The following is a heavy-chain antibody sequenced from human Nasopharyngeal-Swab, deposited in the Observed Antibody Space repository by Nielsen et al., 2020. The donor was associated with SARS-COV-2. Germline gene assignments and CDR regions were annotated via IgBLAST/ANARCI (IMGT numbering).Heavy chain of an antibody. D-gene: IGHD6-6*01. J-gene: IGHJ4*02. V-gene: IGHV1-2*06. CDR2: INPNSGGT. CDR3: AREEYSSSGDGGCHY. Sequence: ASVKVSCKASGYTFTGYYMHWVRQAPGQGLEGMGRINPNSGGTNYAQKFQGRVTMTRDTSISTAYMELSRLRSDDTAVYYCAREEYSSSGDGGCHYWGQGTLVTVSS. CDR1: GYTFTGYY.